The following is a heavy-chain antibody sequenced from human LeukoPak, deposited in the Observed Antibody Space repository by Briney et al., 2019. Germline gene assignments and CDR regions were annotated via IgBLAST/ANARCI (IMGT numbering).Heavy chain of an antibody. V-gene: IGHV3-23*01. CDR3: AKPDYSRGNGFDP. CDR2: ISGSGDT. D-gene: IGHD2-15*01. CDR1: GFTFSSYA. Sequence: GGSLRLSCAASGFTFSSYAMSWVRQAPGKGLEWVSAISGSGDTHYADSVKGRFTISRDNSKNTLYLQMNSLRAEDTAVYYCAKPDYSRGNGFDPWGQGTLVTVSS. J-gene: IGHJ5*02.